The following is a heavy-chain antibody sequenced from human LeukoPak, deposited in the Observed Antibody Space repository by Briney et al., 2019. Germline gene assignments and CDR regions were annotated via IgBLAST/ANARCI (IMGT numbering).Heavy chain of an antibody. CDR1: GFTFSSYA. CDR2: ISYDGSNK. CDR3: ARDGISSSWYNWFDP. Sequence: PGRSLRLSCAASGFTFSSYAMHWVRQAPGKGLEWVAVISYDGSNKYYADSVKGRFTISRDNSKNTLYLQMNSLRAEDTAVYCCARDGISSSWYNWFDPWGQGTLVTVSS. V-gene: IGHV3-30*04. D-gene: IGHD6-13*01. J-gene: IGHJ5*02.